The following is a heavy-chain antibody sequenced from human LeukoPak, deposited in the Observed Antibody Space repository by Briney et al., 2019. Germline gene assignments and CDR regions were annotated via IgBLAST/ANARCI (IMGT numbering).Heavy chain of an antibody. J-gene: IGHJ4*02. V-gene: IGHV7-4-1*02. Sequence: ASVKVSWKASGYTFPGYSINWVRQAPGQGLEWMGWINTNTGNPTYAQGFTGRFVFSLDTSVSTAYLQISSLKAEDTAVYYCARDSSSCLFDYWGQGTLVTVSS. CDR3: ARDSSSCLFDY. CDR2: INTNTGNP. D-gene: IGHD6-13*01. CDR1: GYTFPGYS.